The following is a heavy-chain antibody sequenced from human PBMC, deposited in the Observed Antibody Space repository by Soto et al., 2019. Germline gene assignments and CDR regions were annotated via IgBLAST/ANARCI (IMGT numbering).Heavy chain of an antibody. CDR2: ISGGGDST. CDR3: ARGSAFRFLGGGDF. CDR1: GFAFTTYA. D-gene: IGHD3-3*01. J-gene: IGHJ4*02. V-gene: IGHV3-23*04. Sequence: EVQLVESGGGLVQPGGSLRLSCAASGFAFTTYAMTWVRQAPGKGLEWVSSISGGGDSTYYADSVKGRFTISRDNSKNTLSLRMNSLRAEDTAIYYCARGSAFRFLGGGDFWGQGTLVTVSS.